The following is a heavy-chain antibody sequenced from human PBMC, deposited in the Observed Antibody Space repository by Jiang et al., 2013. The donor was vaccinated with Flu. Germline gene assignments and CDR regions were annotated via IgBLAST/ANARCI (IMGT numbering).Heavy chain of an antibody. CDR2: ISYDGSNK. Sequence: AASGFTFSSYGMHWVRQAPGKGLEWVAVISYDGSNKYYADSVKGRFTISRDNSKNTLYLQMNSLRAEDTAVYYCAKESQDTSGWHQAFDYWGQGTLVTVSS. CDR1: GFTFSSYG. V-gene: IGHV3-30*18. D-gene: IGHD6-19*01. J-gene: IGHJ4*02. CDR3: AKESQDTSGWHQAFDY.